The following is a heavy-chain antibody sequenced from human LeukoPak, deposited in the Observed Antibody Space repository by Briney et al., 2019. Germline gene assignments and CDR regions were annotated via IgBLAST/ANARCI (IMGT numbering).Heavy chain of an antibody. CDR2: ISGSGGST. V-gene: IGHV3-23*01. Sequence: PGGSLRLSCAASGFTFSSYAMSWVRQAPGKGLEWVSAISGSGGSTYYADSVKGRFTISRDNSKNTLYLQMNSLRAEDTAVYYCAKDTRPTYYYDSSGHDAFDIWGQGTMVTVSS. CDR1: GFTFSSYA. CDR3: AKDTRPTYYYDSSGHDAFDI. D-gene: IGHD3-22*01. J-gene: IGHJ3*02.